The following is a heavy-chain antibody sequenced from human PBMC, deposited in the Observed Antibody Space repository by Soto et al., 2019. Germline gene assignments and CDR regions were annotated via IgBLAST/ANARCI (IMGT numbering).Heavy chain of an antibody. V-gene: IGHV3-48*02. CDR2: ISSSSSTI. CDR3: ARDSLTPLIAVAGEYFQH. J-gene: IGHJ1*01. Sequence: GESLKISCAASGFTFSSYSMNWVRQAPGKGLEWVSYISSSSSTIYYADSVKGRFTISRNNAKNSLYLQMNSLRDEDTAVYYCARDSLTPLIAVAGEYFQHWGQGTLVTVSS. CDR1: GFTFSSYS. D-gene: IGHD6-19*01.